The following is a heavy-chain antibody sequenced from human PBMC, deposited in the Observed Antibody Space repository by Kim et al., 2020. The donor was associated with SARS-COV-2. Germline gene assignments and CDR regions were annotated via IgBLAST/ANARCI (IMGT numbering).Heavy chain of an antibody. D-gene: IGHD3-22*01. Sequence: ASEKVSCKTSGYTFTGYYMHWVRQAPAQGLEWMGRINPNSGGTNYAQKFQGRVTMTRDTSISTAYMELSSLTSDDTAVYYCVCGYYSATPPGTFDIWGQGTMVTVSS. J-gene: IGHJ3*02. CDR1: GYTFTGYY. CDR2: INPNSGGT. V-gene: IGHV1-2*06. CDR3: VCGYYSATPPGTFDI.